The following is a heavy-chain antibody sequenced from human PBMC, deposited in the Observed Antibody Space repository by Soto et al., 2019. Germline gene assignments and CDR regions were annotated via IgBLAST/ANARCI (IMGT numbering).Heavy chain of an antibody. CDR2: ISRSGDDT. CDR3: AKPGHY. V-gene: IGHV3-23*01. CDR1: GFIFSGYA. Sequence: GGSLRLSCAASGFIFSGYAMSWVRQPPGKGPEWVSVISRSGDDTYYTDSVKGRFTISRDNSKNTLFLQMDSLRAEDTAVYYCAKPGHYWGQGTLVTVSS. J-gene: IGHJ4*02.